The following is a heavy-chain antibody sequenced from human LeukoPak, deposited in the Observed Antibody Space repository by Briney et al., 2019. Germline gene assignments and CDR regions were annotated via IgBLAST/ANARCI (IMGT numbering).Heavy chain of an antibody. CDR2: ISTSGSTI. Sequence: GGALSVTFAACGCTFSSYNMDWVGQRPGEGREWVSYISTSGSTIYYADSVKGPFNISRDTAKNTLYLQINSLRAEDTAVYYCARDFVGIDYWGQGTLVTVSS. CDR1: GCTFSSYN. D-gene: IGHD2-21*01. J-gene: IGHJ4*02. V-gene: IGHV3-48*03. CDR3: ARDFVGIDY.